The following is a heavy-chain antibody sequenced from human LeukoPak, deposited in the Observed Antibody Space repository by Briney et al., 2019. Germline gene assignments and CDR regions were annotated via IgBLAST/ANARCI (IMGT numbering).Heavy chain of an antibody. CDR2: IYYSGST. J-gene: IGHJ4*02. Sequence: PSETLSLTCTVSGGSISSGDYYWRWIRQPPGKGLEWIGYIYYSGSTYYNPSLKSRVTISVDTSKNQFSLKLSSVTAADTAVYYCARTEDYYGSGSHFDYWGQGTLVTVSS. CDR1: GGSISSGDYY. D-gene: IGHD3-10*01. V-gene: IGHV4-30-4*08. CDR3: ARTEDYYGSGSHFDY.